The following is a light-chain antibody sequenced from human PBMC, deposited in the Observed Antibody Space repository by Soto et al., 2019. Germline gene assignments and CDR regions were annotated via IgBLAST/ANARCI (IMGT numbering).Light chain of an antibody. CDR3: QHYNSYPEA. Sequence: DIQMTQSPSTLSSSVGDRVTITCRASQSISSWLAWYQQKPGKAPKLLIYAASTLQSGVPSRFSGSGSGTKFTLTIASLQPDDFATYYCQHYNSYPEAFGQGTKVDI. J-gene: IGKJ1*01. CDR1: QSISSW. V-gene: IGKV1-5*01. CDR2: AAS.